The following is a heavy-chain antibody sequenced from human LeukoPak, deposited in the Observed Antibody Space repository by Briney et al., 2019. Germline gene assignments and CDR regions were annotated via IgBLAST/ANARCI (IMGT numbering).Heavy chain of an antibody. CDR1: GFTFSRNV. CDR2: ISYDGNNK. CDR3: ARGGIPTGPYYYFYYMDV. J-gene: IGHJ6*03. V-gene: IGHV3-30*01. D-gene: IGHD3-10*01. Sequence: GGSLRLSCAASGFTFSRNVMHWVRQAPGKGLEWVALISYDGNNKFYADSVKGRFTISRDNSRNTLFLQMISLRGEDAAVYSCARGGIPTGPYYYFYYMDVWGKGTAVTVSS.